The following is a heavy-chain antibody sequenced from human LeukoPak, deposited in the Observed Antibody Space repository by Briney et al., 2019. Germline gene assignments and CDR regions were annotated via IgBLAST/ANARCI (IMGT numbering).Heavy chain of an antibody. V-gene: IGHV4-4*07. CDR3: ARDKGIGPYYYYYYMDV. CDR1: GGSISSYY. Sequence: SETLSLTCTVSGGSISSYYWSWIRQPAGEGLEWIGRIYTSGSTNYNPSLKSRVTMSVDTSKNQFSLKLSSVTAADTAVYYCARDKGIGPYYYYYYMDVWGKGTTVTVSS. CDR2: IYTSGST. J-gene: IGHJ6*03. D-gene: IGHD6-13*01.